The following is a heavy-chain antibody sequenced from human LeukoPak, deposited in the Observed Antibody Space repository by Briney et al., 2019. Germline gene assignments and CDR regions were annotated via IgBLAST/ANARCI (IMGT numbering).Heavy chain of an antibody. CDR1: GGSFSGYY. Sequence: SETLSLTCAVSGGSFSGYYWSWIRQPPGKGLEWIAEINNSGSTNYNQSVKSRVTISVDTSKNQFSLKLSSVTAASTAVYYCARGVRGGAGSYYRAYYDYWGQGTLVTVSS. CDR3: ARGVRGGAGSYYRAYYDY. J-gene: IGHJ4*02. CDR2: INNSGST. V-gene: IGHV4-34*01. D-gene: IGHD3-10*01.